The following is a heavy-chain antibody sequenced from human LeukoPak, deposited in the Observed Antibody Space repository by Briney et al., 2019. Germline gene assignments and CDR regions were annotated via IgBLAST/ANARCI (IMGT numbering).Heavy chain of an antibody. Sequence: SETLSLTCTVSGGSISSYYWSWIRLPPGKGLEWIGYIYYSGSTNYNPSLKSRVTISVDTSKNQFSLKLSSVTAADTAVYYCARIYSRNAFDIWGQGTMVTVSS. D-gene: IGHD1-1*01. J-gene: IGHJ3*02. V-gene: IGHV4-59*01. CDR3: ARIYSRNAFDI. CDR1: GGSISSYY. CDR2: IYYSGST.